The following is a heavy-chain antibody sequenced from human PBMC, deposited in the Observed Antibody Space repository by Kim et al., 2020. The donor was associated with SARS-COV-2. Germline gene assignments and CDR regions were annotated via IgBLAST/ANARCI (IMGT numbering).Heavy chain of an antibody. Sequence: GKGRFTISRDNPKNTLYLQMNSRRAEDTAVYYCAKTDGSGSYYRFHGMDVWGQGTTVTVSS. D-gene: IGHD3-10*01. V-gene: IGHV3-23*01. J-gene: IGHJ6*02. CDR3: AKTDGSGSYYRFHGMDV.